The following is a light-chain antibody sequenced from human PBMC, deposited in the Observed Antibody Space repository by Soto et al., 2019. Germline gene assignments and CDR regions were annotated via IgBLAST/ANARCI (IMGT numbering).Light chain of an antibody. CDR1: TSNIGSNT. CDR2: SSK. V-gene: IGLV1-44*01. Sequence: QSVLTQPPSASGTPGQKVTMSCSGSTSNIGSNTVNWYQQLPGKAPKLLIYSSKQRASGVPDRVSGSKSGTSASLAISGLQSEDEADYYCSSYTSSSTRVFGTGTKLTVL. CDR3: SSYTSSSTRV. J-gene: IGLJ1*01.